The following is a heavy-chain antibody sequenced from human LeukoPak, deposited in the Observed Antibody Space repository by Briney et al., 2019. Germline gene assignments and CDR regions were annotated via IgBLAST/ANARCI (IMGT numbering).Heavy chain of an antibody. J-gene: IGHJ6*04. Sequence: SETLSLTCTVSGGSITSSSYYWGWIRQPPGKGLEWIGTIHYSGSTYYNPSLKSRVTISVDTSKNQFSLKLISVTAADTAVYYCARDGLGMDVWGKGTTVTVSS. CDR3: ARDGLGMDV. CDR1: GGSITSSSYY. CDR2: IHYSGST. V-gene: IGHV4-39*07.